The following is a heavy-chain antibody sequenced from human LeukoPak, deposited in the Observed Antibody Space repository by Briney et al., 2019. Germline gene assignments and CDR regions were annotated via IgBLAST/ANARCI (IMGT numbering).Heavy chain of an antibody. CDR3: VRGGYGPDY. J-gene: IGHJ4*02. Sequence: GGSLRLSCAASGFTFSTYWMSWVRQAPGKGLEWVANIKQDGSVKNYVDSVKGRFTISRDNAKNSLYLQMNSLRADDTAMYYCVRGGYGPDYWGQGTLVTVSS. D-gene: IGHD5-12*01. V-gene: IGHV3-7*03. CDR2: IKQDGSVK. CDR1: GFTFSTYW.